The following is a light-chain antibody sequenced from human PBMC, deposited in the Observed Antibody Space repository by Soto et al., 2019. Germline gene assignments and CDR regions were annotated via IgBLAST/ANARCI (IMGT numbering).Light chain of an antibody. CDR2: GAS. CDR1: QSVSSSY. J-gene: IGKJ1*01. Sequence: IVLTQSPGTLPLSPGERATHSCRASQSVSSSYLAWYQQKPGQAPRLLIYGASSRATGIPDRFSGSGSGTDFTLTSSRLEPEDFAVYYCQQYGSSPPWSFGQGTKVEIK. V-gene: IGKV3-20*01. CDR3: QQYGSSPPWS.